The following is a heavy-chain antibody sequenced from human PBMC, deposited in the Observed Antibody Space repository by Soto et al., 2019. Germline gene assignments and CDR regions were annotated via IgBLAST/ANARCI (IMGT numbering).Heavy chain of an antibody. D-gene: IGHD3-22*01. CDR2: ISAYNGNT. J-gene: IGHJ5*02. CDR1: CYTFTSYG. V-gene: IGHV1-18*04. Sequence: ASGKVCCKASCYTFTSYGISWVRQAPGQGLEWMGWISAYNGNTNYAQKLQGRVTMTTDTSTSTAYMELRSLRSDDTAVYYCATTFNYYDSSGPQGWFDPWGQGTLVTVSS. CDR3: ATTFNYYDSSGPQGWFDP.